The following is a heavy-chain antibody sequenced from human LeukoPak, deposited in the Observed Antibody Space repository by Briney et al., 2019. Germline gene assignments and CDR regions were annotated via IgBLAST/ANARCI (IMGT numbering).Heavy chain of an antibody. V-gene: IGHV4-4*02. CDR1: GGSISSSNW. CDR2: IYHSGST. J-gene: IGHJ6*02. Sequence: PSGTLSLTCAVSGGSISSSNWWSWVRQPPGKGLEWIGEIYHSGSTNYNPSLKSRVTISVDKSKNQFSLKLSSVTAADTAVYYCARMTTVLWFGELLDGMDVWGQGTTVTVSS. CDR3: ARMTTVLWFGELLDGMDV. D-gene: IGHD3-10*01.